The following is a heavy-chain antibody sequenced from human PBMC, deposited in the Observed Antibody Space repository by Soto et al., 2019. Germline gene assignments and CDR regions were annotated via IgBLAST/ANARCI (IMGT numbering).Heavy chain of an antibody. D-gene: IGHD3-22*01. CDR3: ARDSPLRFFRSGTPEGYYDSRYYGMDV. CDR1: GGTFSSYA. J-gene: IGHJ6*02. Sequence: QVQLVQSGAEVKKPGSSVKVSCKASGGTFSSYAISWVRQAPGQGLEWMGGIIPIFGTANYAQKFQGRVTITATEYTSTAYMELSSLRSEDTAVYYCARDSPLRFFRSGTPEGYYDSRYYGMDVWGQGTTVTVSS. CDR2: IIPIFGTA. V-gene: IGHV1-69*01.